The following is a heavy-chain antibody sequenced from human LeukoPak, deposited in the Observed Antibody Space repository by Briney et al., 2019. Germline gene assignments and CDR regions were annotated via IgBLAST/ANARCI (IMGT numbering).Heavy chain of an antibody. CDR1: GFTFSSYG. D-gene: IGHD3-16*02. Sequence: GGSLRLSCAASGFTFSSYGMHWVRQAPGKGLEWVAVISYDGSNKYYADSVKGRFTISRDNSKNTLYLQMNSLRAEDTAVYYCARHGIYDYVWGSYRYYGYYFDYWGQGTLVTVSS. V-gene: IGHV3-30*19. CDR2: ISYDGSNK. CDR3: ARHGIYDYVWGSYRYYGYYFDY. J-gene: IGHJ4*02.